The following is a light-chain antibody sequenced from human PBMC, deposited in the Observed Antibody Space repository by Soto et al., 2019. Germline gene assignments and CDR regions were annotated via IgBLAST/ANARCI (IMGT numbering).Light chain of an antibody. Sequence: DIQMTQSPSSLSASVGDRVSITCRASQSIRDYLNWYQQKPGKAPKLLIYASSSLQSGVPSRFSGSRSGTVFTLTITSLQPEDFATYYCQQSDITPHTFGLGTKLEIK. CDR1: QSIRDY. CDR2: ASS. V-gene: IGKV1-39*01. J-gene: IGKJ2*01. CDR3: QQSDITPHT.